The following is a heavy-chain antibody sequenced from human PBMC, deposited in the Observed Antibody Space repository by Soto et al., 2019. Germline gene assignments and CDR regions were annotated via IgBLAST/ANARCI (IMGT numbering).Heavy chain of an antibody. CDR1: GGSISSGGYY. CDR2: IYYSGST. D-gene: IGHD3-3*01. CDR3: AGTLNDFWSGYPNWFDP. J-gene: IGHJ5*02. V-gene: IGHV4-31*03. Sequence: PSETLSLTCTVSGGSISSGGYYWGWIRQHPGKGLEWIGYIYYSGSTYYNPSLKSRVTISVDTSKNQFSLKLSSVTAADTAVYYCAGTLNDFWSGYPNWFDPWGQGTLVTVSS.